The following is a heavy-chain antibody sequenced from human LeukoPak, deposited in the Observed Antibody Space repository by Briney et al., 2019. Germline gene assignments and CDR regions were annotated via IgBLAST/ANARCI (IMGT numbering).Heavy chain of an antibody. Sequence: ASVKVSCKASGYTFTGYYMHWVRQAPGQGLEWMGWINPNSGGTNYAQKFQGRVTMTRDTSISTAYMELSRLRSGDTAVYYCARVWRSSSSSLIFVYWGQGTLVTVSS. CDR1: GYTFTGYY. CDR2: INPNSGGT. CDR3: ARVWRSSSSSLIFVY. V-gene: IGHV1-2*02. D-gene: IGHD3/OR15-3a*01. J-gene: IGHJ4*02.